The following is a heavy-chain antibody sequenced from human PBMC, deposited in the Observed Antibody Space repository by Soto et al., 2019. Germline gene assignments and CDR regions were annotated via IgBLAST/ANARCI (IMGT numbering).Heavy chain of an antibody. Sequence: QVQLVESGGGVVQPGRSLRLSCAASGFTFSSYGMHWVRQAPGKGLEWVAVISYDGSNKYYADSVKGRFTISRDNSKNTLYLQMNSLRAEDTAVYYCAKDGSAYYYDSSGPYGMDVWGQGTTVTVSS. D-gene: IGHD3-22*01. J-gene: IGHJ6*02. CDR3: AKDGSAYYYDSSGPYGMDV. V-gene: IGHV3-30*18. CDR1: GFTFSSYG. CDR2: ISYDGSNK.